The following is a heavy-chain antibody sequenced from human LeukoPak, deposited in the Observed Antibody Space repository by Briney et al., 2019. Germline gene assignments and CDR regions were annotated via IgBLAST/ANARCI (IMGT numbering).Heavy chain of an antibody. CDR3: ARESYSSGPGQH. CDR1: GGSFSGYY. V-gene: IGHV4-34*01. CDR2: INHSGST. D-gene: IGHD6-19*01. J-gene: IGHJ1*01. Sequence: KPSETLSLTCAVYGGSFSGYYWSWIRQPPGKGLEWIGEINHSGSTNYNPSLKSRVTISVDTSKNQFSLKLSSVTAADTAVYYCARESYSSGPGQHWGQGTLVTVSS.